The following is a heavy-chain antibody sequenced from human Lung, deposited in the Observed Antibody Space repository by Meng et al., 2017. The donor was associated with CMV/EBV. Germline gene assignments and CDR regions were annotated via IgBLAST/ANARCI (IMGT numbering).Heavy chain of an antibody. CDR3: ARGYYDSSGSSNTFDI. Sequence: GSLRLXCTVSGASISTSYWSWIRQPPGKGPEWIGYIYYTGSTNYNPSLKSRVTISLDTSKNQFSLKLSSVTAADTAVYYCARGYYDSSGSSNTFDIWGQGTXVTVSS. V-gene: IGHV4-59*01. D-gene: IGHD3-22*01. CDR1: GASISTSY. CDR2: IYYTGST. J-gene: IGHJ3*02.